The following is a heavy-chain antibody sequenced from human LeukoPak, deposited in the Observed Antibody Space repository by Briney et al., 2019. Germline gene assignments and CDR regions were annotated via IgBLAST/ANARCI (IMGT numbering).Heavy chain of an antibody. Sequence: GGSLRLSCVASGFNVSDSYMTWVRQAPGKGLEWVSAIYIGGSTSYADSVKGRFTISRDNAKNTLYLQMNSLRAEDTAVYYCARTGIAARPTVWFDPWGQGTLVTVSS. CDR1: GFNVSDSY. CDR3: ARTGIAARPTVWFDP. J-gene: IGHJ5*02. D-gene: IGHD6-6*01. CDR2: IYIGGST. V-gene: IGHV3-53*01.